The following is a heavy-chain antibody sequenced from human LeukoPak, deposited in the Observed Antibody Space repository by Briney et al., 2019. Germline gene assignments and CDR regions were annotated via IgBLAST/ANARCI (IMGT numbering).Heavy chain of an antibody. Sequence: GGPLRLSCAASGFTFSIYWMTWVRQAPGKGLEWVSYISSSGSTIYYADSVKGRFTISRDNAKNSLYLQMNSLRAEDTAVYYCAELGITMIGGVWGKGTTVTISS. J-gene: IGHJ6*04. D-gene: IGHD3-10*02. CDR1: GFTFSIYW. CDR2: ISSSGSTI. V-gene: IGHV3-48*04. CDR3: AELGITMIGGV.